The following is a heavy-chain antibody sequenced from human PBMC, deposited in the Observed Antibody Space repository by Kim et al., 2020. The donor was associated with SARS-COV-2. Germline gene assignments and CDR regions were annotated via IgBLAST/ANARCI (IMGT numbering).Heavy chain of an antibody. CDR1: GYTFTRYA. J-gene: IGHJ6*02. CDR2: INTNTGNP. V-gene: IGHV7-4-1*02. Sequence: ASVKVSCKASGYTFTRYAMNWVRQAPGQGLEWLGWINTNTGNPTYAQGFTGRFVFSLDTSVSTAYLQISSLKAEDTAVYYCASGRDVLLWFGEERGYYYYGMDVWVQGTTVTVSS. D-gene: IGHD3-10*01. CDR3: ASGRDVLLWFGEERGYYYYGMDV.